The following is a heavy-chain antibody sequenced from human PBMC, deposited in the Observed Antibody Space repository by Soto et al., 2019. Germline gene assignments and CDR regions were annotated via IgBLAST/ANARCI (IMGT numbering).Heavy chain of an antibody. J-gene: IGHJ4*02. Sequence: PGGSLRLSCVASGFTFSNYVIHWVRQAPGKGLEWVAVIWYDGSNKNYADSVKGRFTISRDNSKNTLYLQMNSLRAEDTAVYYCARGNNFGNLIYWGQGTLVTVSS. CDR2: IWYDGSNK. V-gene: IGHV3-33*01. CDR3: ARGNNFGNLIY. D-gene: IGHD1-1*01. CDR1: GFTFSNYV.